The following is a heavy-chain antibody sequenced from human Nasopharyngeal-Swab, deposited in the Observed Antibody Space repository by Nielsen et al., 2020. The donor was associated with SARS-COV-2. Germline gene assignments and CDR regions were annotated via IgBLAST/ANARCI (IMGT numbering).Heavy chain of an antibody. J-gene: IGHJ4*02. CDR1: GFTFSSYA. CDR3: TTVEHYDILTGYYYHANFDY. Sequence: GESLKISCAASGFTFSSYAMSWVRQAPGKGLEWVSAISGSGGSTYYADSVKGRFTISRDNSKNTLYLQMNSLKTEDTAVYYCTTVEHYDILTGYYYHANFDYWGQGTLVTVSS. V-gene: IGHV3-23*01. CDR2: ISGSGGST. D-gene: IGHD3-9*01.